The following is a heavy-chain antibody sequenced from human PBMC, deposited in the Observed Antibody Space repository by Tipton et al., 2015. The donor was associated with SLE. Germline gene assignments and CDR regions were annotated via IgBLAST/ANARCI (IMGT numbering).Heavy chain of an antibody. CDR1: GGSISGYY. D-gene: IGHD2/OR15-2a*01. Sequence: TLSLTCTVSGGSISGYYWSWIRQAPGKGLEWIGHVYYSGTTNYSPSLKSRATISIDTSKNQFSLEVTAVTAADTAVYYCARQRMQLVNWFDPWGQGTLVTVSS. CDR2: VYYSGTT. J-gene: IGHJ5*02. CDR3: ARQRMQLVNWFDP. V-gene: IGHV4-59*01.